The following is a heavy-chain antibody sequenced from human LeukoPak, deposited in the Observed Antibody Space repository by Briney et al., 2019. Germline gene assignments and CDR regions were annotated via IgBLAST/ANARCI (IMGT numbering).Heavy chain of an antibody. V-gene: IGHV3-23*01. CDR1: GFTFSSYA. CDR2: ISGSGGST. J-gene: IGHJ3*02. Sequence: AGGSLRLSCAASGFTFSSYAMSWVRQAPGKGLEWVPAISGSGGSTYYADSVKGRFTISRDNSKNTLYLQMNSLRAEDTAVYYCAKLGYCGGDCHLGAFDIWGQGTMVTVSS. D-gene: IGHD2-21*02. CDR3: AKLGYCGGDCHLGAFDI.